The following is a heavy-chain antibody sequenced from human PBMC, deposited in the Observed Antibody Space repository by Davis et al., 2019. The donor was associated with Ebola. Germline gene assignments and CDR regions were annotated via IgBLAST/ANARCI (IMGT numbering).Heavy chain of an antibody. J-gene: IGHJ4*02. CDR2: ISSGSGTI. CDR3: ARGRVGATIDY. V-gene: IGHV3-48*02. CDR1: GFTFSNYG. Sequence: GESLKISCAASGFTFSNYGINWVRQAPGKGLEWVSYISSGSGTIYYADSVKGRFTISRENAKNSLYLQLNSLGDEDTAVYYCARGRVGATIDYLGQGALVTVSS. D-gene: IGHD1-26*01.